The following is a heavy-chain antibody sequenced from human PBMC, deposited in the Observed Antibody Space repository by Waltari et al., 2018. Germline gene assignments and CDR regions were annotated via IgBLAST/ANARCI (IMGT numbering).Heavy chain of an antibody. CDR3: ARGYIWTGLGATTHWGWFDP. Sequence: QVQLVQSGAEVTKPGSSVKVSCKASGGTFSSYAISWVRTAPGQGLGWMGVTIPFLCTATYAQKCQGRVTMTTDAATSTASMELSSLRAVEPAVDYCARGYIWTGLGATTHWGWFDPWGQGTLVTVSS. CDR2: TIPFLCTA. J-gene: IGHJ5*02. CDR1: GGTFSSYA. D-gene: IGHD1-26*01. V-gene: IGHV1-69*05.